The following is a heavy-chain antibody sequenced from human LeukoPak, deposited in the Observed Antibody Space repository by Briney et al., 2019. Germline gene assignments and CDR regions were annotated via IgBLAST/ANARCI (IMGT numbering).Heavy chain of an antibody. J-gene: IGHJ4*02. D-gene: IGHD4-11*01. CDR1: GGSISSSSYY. CDR2: IYYSGST. Sequence: SETLSLTCTVSGGSISSSSYYWGWIRQPPGKGLEWIGSIYYSGSTYYNPSLKSRLTISVDTSKNQFSLKLSSVTAADTAVYFCARLHDYRNTFDYWGQGTLVTVSS. V-gene: IGHV4-39*01. CDR3: ARLHDYRNTFDY.